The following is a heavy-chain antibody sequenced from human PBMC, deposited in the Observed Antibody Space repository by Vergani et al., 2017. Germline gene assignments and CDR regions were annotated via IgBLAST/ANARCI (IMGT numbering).Heavy chain of an antibody. CDR3: ASPPYDILTGLTDIDAFDI. CDR2: IIPIFGTA. D-gene: IGHD3-9*01. J-gene: IGHJ3*02. V-gene: IGHV1-69*01. Sequence: VSCKASGGTFSSYAISWVRQAPGQGLEWMGGIIPIFGTANYAQKFQGRVTITADESTSTAYMELSSLRSEDTAVYYCASPPYDILTGLTDIDAFDIWGQGTMVTVSS. CDR1: GGTFSSYA.